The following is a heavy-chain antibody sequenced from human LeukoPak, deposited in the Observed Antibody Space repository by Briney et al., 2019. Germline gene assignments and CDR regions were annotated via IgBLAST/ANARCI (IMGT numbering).Heavy chain of an antibody. V-gene: IGHV3-9*01. CDR2: ISWNSGSI. J-gene: IGHJ5*02. CDR1: GFTFDDYA. CDR3: ARDLYPRDGYPRGFDP. D-gene: IGHD5-24*01. Sequence: GGSLRLSCAASGFTFDDYAMHWVRQAPGKGLEWVSGISWNSGSIGYADSVKGRFTISRDNAKNSLYLQMNSLRAEDTAVYYCARDLYPRDGYPRGFDPWGQGTLVTVSS.